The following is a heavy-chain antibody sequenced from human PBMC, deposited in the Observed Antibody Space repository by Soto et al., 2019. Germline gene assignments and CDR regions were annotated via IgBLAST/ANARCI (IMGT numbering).Heavy chain of an antibody. CDR2: IIPIFGTT. Sequence: QVQLVQSGPEIKKPGSSVKVSCKDSGGTSRNYVISWVRQAPGQGLEWMGGIIPIFGTTTYAQKFQGRDTITADDATSAAYMELRSLRSEDTAVYYCAGEYTASHKYGSTNYGYFDFWGLGTLVTVSS. J-gene: IGHJ4*01. D-gene: IGHD6-19*01. CDR3: AGEYTASHKYGSTNYGYFDF. CDR1: GGTSRNYV. V-gene: IGHV1-69*12.